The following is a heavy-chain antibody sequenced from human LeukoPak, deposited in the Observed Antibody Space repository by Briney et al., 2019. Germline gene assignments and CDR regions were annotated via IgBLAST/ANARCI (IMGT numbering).Heavy chain of an antibody. D-gene: IGHD6-19*01. V-gene: IGHV4-59*08. CDR3: ARPYISGWYGTFDI. Sequence: SESLSLTCTASGGSISSYCWSWVRRPPGKGLEWLGYIYHSGSTNYNPSLKSRVTISVDTSKNQFSLKLSYVTAADTAVYYCARPYISGWYGTFDIWGQGTLVTVSS. J-gene: IGHJ3*02. CDR1: GGSISSYC. CDR2: IYHSGST.